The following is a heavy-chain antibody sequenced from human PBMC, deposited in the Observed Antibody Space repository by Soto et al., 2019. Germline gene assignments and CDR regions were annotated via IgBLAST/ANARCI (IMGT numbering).Heavy chain of an antibody. CDR2: ISSSDETI. CDR3: ARRAVAVVYFDY. J-gene: IGHJ4*02. CDR1: GFTFSDYF. V-gene: IGHV3-11*01. Sequence: QVQLVESGGGLVKPGGSLRLSCVASGFTFSDYFMSWIRQAPGKGLEWLAYISSSDETIYYADSVKGRFTISRDNAKNSLDVQMNSLRDEDTAVYYCARRAVAVVYFDYWGQGTPVTVSS. D-gene: IGHD2-15*01.